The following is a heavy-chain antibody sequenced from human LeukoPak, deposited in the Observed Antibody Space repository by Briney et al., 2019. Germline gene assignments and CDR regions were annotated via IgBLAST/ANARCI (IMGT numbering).Heavy chain of an antibody. D-gene: IGHD1-26*01. CDR2: INTDGSST. V-gene: IGHV3-74*01. CDR3: ARGTYGLRIGNWFDP. J-gene: IGHJ5*02. CDR1: GFTFSSYW. Sequence: PGGSLRLSCAASGFTFSSYWMHWVRQAPGKGLVWVSRINTDGSSTSYADSVKGRFTISRDNAKNTLYLQMNSLRAEDTAVYYCARGTYGLRIGNWFDPWGQGTLVTVSS.